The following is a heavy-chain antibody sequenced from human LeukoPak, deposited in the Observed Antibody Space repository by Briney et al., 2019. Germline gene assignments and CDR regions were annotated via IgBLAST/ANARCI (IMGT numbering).Heavy chain of an antibody. J-gene: IGHJ2*01. D-gene: IGHD4-17*01. CDR1: GGSFSGRY. CDR3: AQHGEFYFDI. Sequence: SETLSLTCAVFGGSFSGRYWSWVRQPPGKGLEWIGQIHHSGGTSYDSSLRSRVTRSVDTSKNQFSLKLSSVTAADTAVYYCAQHGEFYFDIWGRGTLVTVSS. V-gene: IGHV4-34*01. CDR2: IHHSGGT.